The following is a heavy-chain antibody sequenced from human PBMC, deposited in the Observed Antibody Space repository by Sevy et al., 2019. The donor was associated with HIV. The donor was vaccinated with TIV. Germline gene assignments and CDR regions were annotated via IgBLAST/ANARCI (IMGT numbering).Heavy chain of an antibody. D-gene: IGHD3-10*01. CDR1: GFTFSSYG. Sequence: GGSLRLSCAASGFTFSSYGMHWVRQAPGKGLEWVAVIWYDGSNKYYADSVKGRFTISRDNSKNTLYLQMYSLRAEDTAVYYCARDVKGYYYGSGSYGMDVWGQGTTVTVSS. CDR3: ARDVKGYYYGSGSYGMDV. V-gene: IGHV3-33*01. CDR2: IWYDGSNK. J-gene: IGHJ6*02.